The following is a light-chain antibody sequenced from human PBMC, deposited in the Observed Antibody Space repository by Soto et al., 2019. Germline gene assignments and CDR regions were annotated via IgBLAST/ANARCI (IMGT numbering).Light chain of an antibody. V-gene: IGKV1-39*01. CDR1: QSIASY. Sequence: DIQMTQSPSSLSASVGDRVTITCRASQSIASYLNWYQQKPGKAPKLLIYAASSLQSGVPSGFSGSGSGTDFTLTISSLQPEHFATYFCQKSYSTPRTFGQGTKLDIK. CDR2: AAS. CDR3: QKSYSTPRT. J-gene: IGKJ2*01.